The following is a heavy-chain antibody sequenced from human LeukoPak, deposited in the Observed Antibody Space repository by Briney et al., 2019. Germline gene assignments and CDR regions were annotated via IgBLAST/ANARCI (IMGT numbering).Heavy chain of an antibody. V-gene: IGHV4-59*08. Sequence: SETLSLTCTVSGDFINSYYWSWLRQPPGKGLEWIGYIYYSGSTNYNPSLKSRVTMSLDTSKSQFSLNLSSVTAADTAVYYCARQGYYDTSGHYYMDVWDKGTTVTVSS. D-gene: IGHD3-22*01. CDR2: IYYSGST. CDR1: GDFINSYY. CDR3: ARQGYYDTSGHYYMDV. J-gene: IGHJ6*03.